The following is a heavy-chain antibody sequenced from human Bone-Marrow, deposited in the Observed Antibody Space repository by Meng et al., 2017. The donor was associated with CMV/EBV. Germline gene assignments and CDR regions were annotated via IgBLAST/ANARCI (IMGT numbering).Heavy chain of an antibody. J-gene: IGHJ4*02. V-gene: IGHV1-18*01. CDR1: GYTFTSYG. CDR2: ISAYNGNT. CDR3: ARGHYYDSSGYYWGADYFDY. Sequence: GESLKISCKASGYTFTSYGISWVRQAPGQGLEWMGWISAYNGNTNYAQKLQGRVTMTTDTSTSTAYMELRSLRSDDTAVYYCARGHYYDSSGYYWGADYFDYWGQGTLVTVSS. D-gene: IGHD3-22*01.